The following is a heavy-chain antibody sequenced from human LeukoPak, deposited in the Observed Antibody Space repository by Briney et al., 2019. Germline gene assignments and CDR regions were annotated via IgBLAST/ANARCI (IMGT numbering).Heavy chain of an antibody. J-gene: IGHJ4*02. CDR1: GGSFSGYY. CDR2: INHSGST. CDR3: ARKRVGAPQPFDY. Sequence: SETLSLTCAVYGGSFSGYYWSWIRQPPGKGLEWIGEINHSGSTNYNPSLKSRVTISVDTSKNQFSLKLSSVTAADTAVYYCARKRVGAPQPFDYWGQGTLVTVSS. D-gene: IGHD1-26*01. V-gene: IGHV4-34*01.